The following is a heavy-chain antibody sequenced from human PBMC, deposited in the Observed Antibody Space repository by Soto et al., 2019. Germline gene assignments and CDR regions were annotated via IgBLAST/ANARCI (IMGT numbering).Heavy chain of an antibody. CDR3: ARPFFGVVSHGAFDI. CDR2: IDPSDSYT. Sequence: GESLKIACKGSGYSFTSYWISWVRQMPGKGLEWMGRIDPSDSYTNYSPSFQGHVTISADKSISTAYLQWSSLKASDTAMYYCARPFFGVVSHGAFDIWGQGTMVTVS. D-gene: IGHD3-3*01. J-gene: IGHJ3*02. CDR1: GYSFTSYW. V-gene: IGHV5-10-1*01.